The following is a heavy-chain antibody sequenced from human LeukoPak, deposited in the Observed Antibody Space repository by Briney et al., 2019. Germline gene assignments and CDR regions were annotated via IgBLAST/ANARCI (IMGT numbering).Heavy chain of an antibody. CDR2: IYYSGST. Sequence: SETLSLTCTVSGGSISTYYWNWVRQPPGKGLEWIGYIYYSGSTNYNPSLTGRVTISVDTSKNQFSLKLSSVTAADTAVYYCAREYNYYDSSGWDAFEIWGQGTMVTVSS. CDR3: AREYNYYDSSGWDAFEI. CDR1: GGSISTYY. V-gene: IGHV4-59*01. D-gene: IGHD3-22*01. J-gene: IGHJ3*02.